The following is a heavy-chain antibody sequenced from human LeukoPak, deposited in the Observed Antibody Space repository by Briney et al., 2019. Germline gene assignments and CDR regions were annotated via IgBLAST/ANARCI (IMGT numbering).Heavy chain of an antibody. CDR3: AREWDIVVVPAAMRGYYYYGMDV. V-gene: IGHV3-21*01. CDR2: ISSSSSYI. D-gene: IGHD2-2*01. Sequence: SGGSLRLSCAASGFTFSSYSMNWVRQAPGKGLEWVSSISSSSSYIYYADSVKGRFTISRENAKNSLYLQMNSLRAEDTAVYYCAREWDIVVVPAAMRGYYYYGMDVWGKGTTVTVSS. CDR1: GFTFSSYS. J-gene: IGHJ6*04.